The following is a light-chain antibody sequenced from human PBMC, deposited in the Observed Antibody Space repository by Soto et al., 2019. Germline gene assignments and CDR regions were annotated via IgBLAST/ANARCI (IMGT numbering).Light chain of an antibody. V-gene: IGLV1-51*01. CDR1: SSNIGNNY. Sequence: QSALTQPPSVSATPGQKVTISCSGSSSNIGNNYVSWYQQFPGAAPKLLIYDNYWRPSGIPDRFSASKSGTSATLGITGLQTGDEADYYCATWDSSLRAVVVGGGTKLTVL. CDR2: DNY. CDR3: ATWDSSLRAVV. J-gene: IGLJ2*01.